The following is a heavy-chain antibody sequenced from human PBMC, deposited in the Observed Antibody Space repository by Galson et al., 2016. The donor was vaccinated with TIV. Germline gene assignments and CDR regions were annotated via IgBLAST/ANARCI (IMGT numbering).Heavy chain of an antibody. J-gene: IGHJ6*02. D-gene: IGHD3-22*01. Sequence: SVKVSCKASGYTFSKYGISWVRQPPGQGLEWMGWISGYSGNTNYARKLKGRVSMTTDTSTGTAFMEVRSLTSDDTAVYYCARDRGSMTMILVVDYYYGMDVWGQGTTVTVSS. CDR3: ARDRGSMTMILVVDYYYGMDV. CDR2: ISGYSGNT. CDR1: GYTFSKYG. V-gene: IGHV1-18*04.